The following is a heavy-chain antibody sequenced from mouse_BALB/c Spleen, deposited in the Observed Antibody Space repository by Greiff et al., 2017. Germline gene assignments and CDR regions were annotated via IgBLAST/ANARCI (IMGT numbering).Heavy chain of an antibody. CDR3: ARLTTATGFAY. D-gene: IGHD1-2*01. Sequence: EVKLMESGGGLVQPGGSLKLSCAASGFTFSSYTMSWVRQTPEKRLEWVAYISNGGGSTYYPDTVKGRFTISRDNAKNTLYLQMSSLKSEDTAMYYCARLTTATGFAYWGQGTLVTVSA. CDR2: ISNGGGST. J-gene: IGHJ3*01. CDR1: GFTFSSYT. V-gene: IGHV5-12-2*01.